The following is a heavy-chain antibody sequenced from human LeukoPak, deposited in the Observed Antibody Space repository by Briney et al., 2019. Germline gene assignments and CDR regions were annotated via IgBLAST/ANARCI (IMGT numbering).Heavy chain of an antibody. CDR2: IYTSGST. D-gene: IGHD5-18*01. CDR1: GGSFSGYY. CDR3: ARDRSYGYTYNWFDP. V-gene: IGHV4-4*07. Sequence: PSETLSLTCAVYGGSFSGYYWSWIRQPAGKGLEWIGRIYTSGSTNYNPSLKSRVTISVDTSKNQFSLKLSSVTAADTAVYYCARDRSYGYTYNWFDPWGQGTLVTVSS. J-gene: IGHJ5*02.